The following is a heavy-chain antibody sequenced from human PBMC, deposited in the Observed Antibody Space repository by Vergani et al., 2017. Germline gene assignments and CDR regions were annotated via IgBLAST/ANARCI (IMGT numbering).Heavy chain of an antibody. V-gene: IGHV4-59*12. CDR2: IYYSGST. Sequence: QVQLQESGPGLVKPSETLSLTCTVSGGSISSYYWSWIRQPPGKGLEWIGYIYYSGSTYYNPSLKSRVTISVDTSKNQFSLKLSSVTAADTAVYYCARDKSGYVSFDYWGQGTLVTVSS. CDR1: GGSISSYY. CDR3: ARDKSGYVSFDY. J-gene: IGHJ4*02. D-gene: IGHD5-12*01.